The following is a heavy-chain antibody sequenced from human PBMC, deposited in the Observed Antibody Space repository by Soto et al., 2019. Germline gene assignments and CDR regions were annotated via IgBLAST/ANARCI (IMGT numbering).Heavy chain of an antibody. J-gene: IGHJ4*02. D-gene: IGHD5-18*01. CDR2: IYHSGST. Sequence: SETLSLTCAVSGGSISSGGYSWSWIRQPPGKGLEWIGYIYHSGSTYYNPSLKNRVTISVDRSKNQFSLKLSSVTAADTAVYYCARVLEEGAMVIDWGQGTLVTVSS. CDR1: GGSISSGGYS. V-gene: IGHV4-30-2*01. CDR3: ARVLEEGAMVID.